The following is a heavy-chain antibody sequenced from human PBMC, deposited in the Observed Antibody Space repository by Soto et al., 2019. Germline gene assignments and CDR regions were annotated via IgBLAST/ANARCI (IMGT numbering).Heavy chain of an antibody. D-gene: IGHD6-13*01. J-gene: IGHJ6*02. Sequence: QTLSLTCAISGDSVSSNSAAWNWIRQSPSRGLECLGRTYYRSKWYNDYAVSVKSRITIHPDTSKNQFSLQLNSVTPEDTAVYYCARDGAMRQQLYYFYGMDVWGQGTTVTVSS. V-gene: IGHV6-1*01. CDR2: TYYRSKWYN. CDR1: GDSVSSNSAA. CDR3: ARDGAMRQQLYYFYGMDV.